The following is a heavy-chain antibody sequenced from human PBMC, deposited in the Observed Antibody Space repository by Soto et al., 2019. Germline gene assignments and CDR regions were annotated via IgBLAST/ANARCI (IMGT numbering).Heavy chain of an antibody. D-gene: IGHD3-10*01. CDR1: GYAISSGFY. CDR2: IYFTGTT. Sequence: SETLSLTCDVSGYAISSGFYWAWIRQPPGKRLEWIGNIYFTGTTSYNPSLKTRVTMSVDTSKNQFTLRLSSVTAADTAVFYCARVRRIGMSGSPGDSWGQGTQVTVSS. J-gene: IGHJ4*02. V-gene: IGHV4-38-2*01. CDR3: ARVRRIGMSGSPGDS.